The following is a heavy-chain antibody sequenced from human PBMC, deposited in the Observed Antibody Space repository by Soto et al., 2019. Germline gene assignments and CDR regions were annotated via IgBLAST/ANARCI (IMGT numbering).Heavy chain of an antibody. J-gene: IGHJ6*02. Sequence: QVQLVESGGGLVKPGGSLRLSCAASGFTFSDYYMSWIRRAPGKGLEWVSYISSSGSTIYYADSVKGRFTISRDNPKNPLYLQMNTLRADDKAVYYCARTKKRHYEDNRDTGAMDVWGQGTTVTVSS. D-gene: IGHD3-22*01. V-gene: IGHV3-11*01. CDR2: ISSSGSTI. CDR1: GFTFSDYY. CDR3: ARTKKRHYEDNRDTGAMDV.